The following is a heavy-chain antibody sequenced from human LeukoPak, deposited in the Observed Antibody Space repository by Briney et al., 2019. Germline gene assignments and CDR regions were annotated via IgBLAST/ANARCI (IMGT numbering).Heavy chain of an antibody. J-gene: IGHJ5*02. CDR1: GFTFNTYA. D-gene: IGHD3-10*01. CDR2: ISGSGGST. V-gene: IGHV3-23*01. Sequence: PGGSLRLSCAASGFTFNTYAMSWVRQAPGKGLEWVSAISGSGGSTYYADSVKGRFTISRDNSKNTLYLQMNSLRAEDTAVYYCAKGRYYGSGNNDWFDPWGQGTLVTVSS. CDR3: AKGRYYGSGNNDWFDP.